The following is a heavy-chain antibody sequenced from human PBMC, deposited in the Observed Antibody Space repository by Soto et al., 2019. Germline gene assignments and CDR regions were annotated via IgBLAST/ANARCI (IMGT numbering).Heavy chain of an antibody. CDR1: GFTFSSYG. J-gene: IGHJ6*02. V-gene: IGHV3-30*03. CDR2: ISYDGSNK. Sequence: GGSLRLSCAASGFTFSSYGMHWVRQAPGKGLEWVAVISYDGSNKYYADSVKGRFTISRDNSKNTLHLQMNSLRAEDTAVYYCARDPPYYDILTGSSDYYYGMDVWGQGTTVTVSS. D-gene: IGHD3-9*01. CDR3: ARDPPYYDILTGSSDYYYGMDV.